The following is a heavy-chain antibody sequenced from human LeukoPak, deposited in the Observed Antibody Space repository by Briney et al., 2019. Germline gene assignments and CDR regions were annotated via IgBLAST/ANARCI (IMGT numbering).Heavy chain of an antibody. CDR1: GYTFTDYS. CDR3: SRGSAYDSGWGSFDY. Sequence: ASVKVSCKASGYTFTDYSMHWVRQAPGQGLEWMGWINPNNGDTKFARKFQGRVTMTRDTSISTAYMDLTRLTSDDTAMYFCSRGSAYDSGWGSFDYWGQGTLVTVSS. V-gene: IGHV1-2*02. D-gene: IGHD3-22*01. J-gene: IGHJ4*02. CDR2: INPNNGDT.